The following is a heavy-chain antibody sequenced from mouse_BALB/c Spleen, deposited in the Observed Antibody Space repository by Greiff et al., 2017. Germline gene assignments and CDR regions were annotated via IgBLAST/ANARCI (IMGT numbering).Heavy chain of an antibody. J-gene: IGHJ4*01. CDR3: ARGGDYRYDRAMDY. Sequence: DVHLVESGGGLVKPGGSLKLSCAASGFTFSSYAMSWVRQTPEKRLEWVASISSGGSTYYPDSVKGRFTISRDNARNILYLQMSSLRSEDTAMYYCARGGDYRYDRAMDYWGQGTSVTVSS. CDR1: GFTFSSYA. D-gene: IGHD2-14*01. V-gene: IGHV5-6-5*01. CDR2: ISSGGST.